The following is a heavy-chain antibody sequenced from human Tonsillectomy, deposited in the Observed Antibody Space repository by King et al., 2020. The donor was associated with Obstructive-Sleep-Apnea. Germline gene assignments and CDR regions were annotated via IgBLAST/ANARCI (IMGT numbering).Heavy chain of an antibody. V-gene: IGHV3-15*01. Sequence: QLVQSGGGLVKPGGSLRLSCAASGFTFSNAWMSWVRQAPGKGLEWVGRIKSKTDGGTTDYAAPVKGRFIILRDDSKNTLYLKMNSLKTEDTAVYYCTTDGCSSTSCYDNWFDPWGQGTLVTVSS. CDR2: IKSKTDGGTT. CDR1: GFTFSNAW. D-gene: IGHD2-2*01. J-gene: IGHJ5*02. CDR3: TTDGCSSTSCYDNWFDP.